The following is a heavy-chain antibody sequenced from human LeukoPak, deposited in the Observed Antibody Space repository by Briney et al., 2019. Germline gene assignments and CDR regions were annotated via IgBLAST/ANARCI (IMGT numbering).Heavy chain of an antibody. Sequence: PSETLSLTCAVSGGSISSSNWWSWVRQPPGKGLEWIGEIYHSGSTNYNPSLKSRVTISVDTSKNQFSLKLSSVTAADTAVYYCARAVGYSYGFGYWGQGTLVTVSS. CDR3: ARAVGYSYGFGY. D-gene: IGHD5-18*01. J-gene: IGHJ4*02. V-gene: IGHV4-4*02. CDR2: IYHSGST. CDR1: GGSISSSNW.